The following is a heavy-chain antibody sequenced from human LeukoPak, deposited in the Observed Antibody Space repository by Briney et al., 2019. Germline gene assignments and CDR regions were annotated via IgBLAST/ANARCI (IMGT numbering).Heavy chain of an antibody. V-gene: IGHV4-39*07. Sequence: SETLSLTCTVSGGSISSNNFYWGWIRQPPGKGLEWIGEINHSGSTNYNPSLKSRVTISVDTSKNQFSLKLNSVTAADTAVYYCARARGSYRPYYYGMDVWGQGTTVTVSS. CDR1: GGSISSNNFY. D-gene: IGHD1-26*01. CDR3: ARARGSYRPYYYGMDV. CDR2: INHSGST. J-gene: IGHJ6*02.